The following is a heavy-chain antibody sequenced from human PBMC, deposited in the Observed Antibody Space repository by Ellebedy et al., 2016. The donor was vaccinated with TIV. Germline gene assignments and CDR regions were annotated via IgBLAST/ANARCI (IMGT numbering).Heavy chain of an antibody. D-gene: IGHD4-11*01. CDR1: GFIFSTYG. Sequence: GGSLRLSCAGSGFIFSTYGMAWVRQVPGKGLVWVSRINSDGSLIDYADSVKGRFTISRDNAKNSLYLQMDSLRAEDTAVYYCARGSQESNSGMDVWGQGTTVTVSS. CDR2: INSDGSLI. J-gene: IGHJ6*02. V-gene: IGHV3-74*01. CDR3: ARGSQESNSGMDV.